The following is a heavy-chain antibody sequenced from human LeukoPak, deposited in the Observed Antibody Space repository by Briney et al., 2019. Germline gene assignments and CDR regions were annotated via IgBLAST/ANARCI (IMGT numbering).Heavy chain of an antibody. CDR1: GFTFSSYD. D-gene: IGHD3-16*01. Sequence: GGSLRLSCAASGFTFSSYDMHWVGQATGKGLEGVAAIGTAGDTYYPGSVKGRFTISRENAKNSLYLQMNSLRAGDTAVYYCARASTGHGGGIDYWGQGTLVTVSS. CDR2: IGTAGDT. CDR3: ARASTGHGGGIDY. V-gene: IGHV3-13*01. J-gene: IGHJ4*02.